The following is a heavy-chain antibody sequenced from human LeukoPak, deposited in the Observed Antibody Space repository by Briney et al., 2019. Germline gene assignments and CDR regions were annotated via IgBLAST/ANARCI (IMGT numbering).Heavy chain of an antibody. V-gene: IGHV3-74*01. J-gene: IGHJ4*02. D-gene: IGHD2-15*01. CDR1: GFTFSGHW. CDR3: ARSSGGSAYNPADY. CDR2: INSDGSTT. Sequence: GGSLRLSCAVSGFTFSGHWMHWVRQGPGKGLVWVSRINSDGSTTTYADSVKGRFTISRDNAKNTVYLQMNSLRAEDTAVYYCARSSGGSAYNPADYWGQGTLVTVSS.